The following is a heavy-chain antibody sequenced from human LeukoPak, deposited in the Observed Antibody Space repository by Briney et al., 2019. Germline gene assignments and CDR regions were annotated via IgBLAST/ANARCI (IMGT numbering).Heavy chain of an antibody. Sequence: SETLSLTCAVSGGSISSSNWWSWVRQPPGKGLEWIGEIYHSGSTNYNPSLKSRVTISVDKSKNQFSLKLSSVTAADTAVYYCAREYYYDSSGYYYVEWYFDYWGQGTLVTVSS. D-gene: IGHD3-22*01. J-gene: IGHJ4*02. CDR1: GGSISSSNW. CDR2: IYHSGST. CDR3: AREYYYDSSGYYYVEWYFDY. V-gene: IGHV4-4*02.